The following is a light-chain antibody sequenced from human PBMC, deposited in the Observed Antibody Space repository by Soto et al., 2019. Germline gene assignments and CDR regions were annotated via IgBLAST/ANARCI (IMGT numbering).Light chain of an antibody. CDR2: DVT. CDR1: SSDVGGYNY. V-gene: IGLV2-11*01. Sequence: QSALTQPRSVSGSPGQSVTISRTGTSSDVGGYNYVSWYQQHPGKAPKLMIYDVTERPSGVPDRFSGSKSGNTASLTISGLQAEDEADYYCCSYAGSYTWVFGGGTKLTVL. CDR3: CSYAGSYTWV. J-gene: IGLJ3*02.